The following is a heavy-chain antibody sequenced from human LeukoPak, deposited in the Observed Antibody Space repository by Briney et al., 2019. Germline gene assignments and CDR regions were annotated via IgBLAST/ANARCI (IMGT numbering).Heavy chain of an antibody. Sequence: GGPLRLSCAASGFTFSNAWMSWVRQAPGKGLEWVANIKQDGSEKYYVDSVEGRFTISRDNAKNTLYLQMNSLRAEDTAVYYCARDPYSGTYGDTYYYYMDVWGKGTTVTISS. V-gene: IGHV3-7*01. J-gene: IGHJ6*03. D-gene: IGHD1-26*01. CDR1: GFTFSNAW. CDR2: IKQDGSEK. CDR3: ARDPYSGTYGDTYYYYMDV.